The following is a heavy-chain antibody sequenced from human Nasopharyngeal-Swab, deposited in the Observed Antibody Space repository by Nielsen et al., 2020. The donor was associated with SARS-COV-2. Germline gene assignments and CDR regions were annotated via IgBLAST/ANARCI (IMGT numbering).Heavy chain of an antibody. CDR3: ARDLGYCSGGSCYYTRFDP. D-gene: IGHD2-15*01. Sequence: SGPTLVQPTETLTLTCTVSGFSLSNARMGVSWIRQPPGKALEWLAHIFSNDEKSYSTSLKSRLTISKDTSKSQVVLTMTNMDPVDTATYYCARDLGYCSGGSCYYTRFDPWGQGTLVTVSS. CDR1: GFSLSNARMG. CDR2: IFSNDEK. V-gene: IGHV2-26*01. J-gene: IGHJ5*02.